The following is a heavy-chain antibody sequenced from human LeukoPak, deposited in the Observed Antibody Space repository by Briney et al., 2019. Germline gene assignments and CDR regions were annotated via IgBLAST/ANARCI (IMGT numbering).Heavy chain of an antibody. CDR2: ISSGTTYI. J-gene: IGHJ6*02. Sequence: GGSLRLSCAASGFTFSSFGMNWVRQAPGKGLEWVSSISSGTTYIYYADSVKGRFTISRDNAKNSLYLQMNSLRAEDTAVYFCARSSDRYGMDVWGQGTTVTVSS. V-gene: IGHV3-21*01. CDR3: ARSSDRYGMDV. CDR1: GFTFSSFG. D-gene: IGHD2-15*01.